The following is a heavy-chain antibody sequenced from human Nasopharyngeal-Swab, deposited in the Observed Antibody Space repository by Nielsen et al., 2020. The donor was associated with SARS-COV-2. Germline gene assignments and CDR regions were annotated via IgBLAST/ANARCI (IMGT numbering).Heavy chain of an antibody. D-gene: IGHD2-15*01. CDR3: ARGEGGCSGGSCYPNYYYYCMDV. CDR2: INHSGST. Sequence: SETLSLTCAVYGGSFSGYYWSWIRQPPGKGLEWIGEINHSGSTNYNPSLKSRVTISVDTSKNQFSLKLSSVTAADTAVYYCARGEGGCSGGSCYPNYYYYCMDVWGQGTTVTVSS. CDR1: GGSFSGYY. V-gene: IGHV4-34*01. J-gene: IGHJ6*02.